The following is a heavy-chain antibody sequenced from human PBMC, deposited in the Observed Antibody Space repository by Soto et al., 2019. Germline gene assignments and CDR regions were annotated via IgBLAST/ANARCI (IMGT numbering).Heavy chain of an antibody. CDR3: ARRGGGVTTSEYFQH. V-gene: IGHV1-69*06. CDR2: IIPIFGTA. Sequence: SLKVSCKASGVTFSSYAISWVRQAPGQGPEWMGGIIPIFGTANYAQKFQGRVTITADKSTSTAYMELSSLRSEDTAVYYCARRGGGVTTSEYFQHWGQGTLVTVSS. CDR1: GVTFSSYA. D-gene: IGHD4-17*01. J-gene: IGHJ1*01.